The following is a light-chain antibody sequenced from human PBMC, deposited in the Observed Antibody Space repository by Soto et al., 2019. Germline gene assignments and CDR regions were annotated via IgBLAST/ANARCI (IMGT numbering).Light chain of an antibody. Sequence: EIVLTQSPDTLSLSPGERATLSCRASQSVSTNSLAWYQQRPGQAPRPLIYGASSRATGTPDRFSDSGSGTDFTLIISRLEPEDFAVYYCQQYGSLVLTLGGGTKVEIK. J-gene: IGKJ4*01. V-gene: IGKV3-20*01. CDR3: QQYGSLVLT. CDR2: GAS. CDR1: QSVSTNS.